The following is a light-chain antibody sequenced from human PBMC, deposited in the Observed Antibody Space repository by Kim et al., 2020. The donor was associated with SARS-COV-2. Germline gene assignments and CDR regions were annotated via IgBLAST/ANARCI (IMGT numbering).Light chain of an antibody. J-gene: IGKJ2*01. CDR3: QQYGAFPFT. CDR2: SAS. V-gene: IGKV3-20*01. CDR1: QNVRSNT. Sequence: EIVLTQSPGTLSLSPGDRATLSCRASQNVRSNTLAWYQHKPGQTPRLLISSASLRATGIPDRFTGSGSGTDFTLTISRLEPEVFVVYYCQQYGAFPFTFGQGTKLEI.